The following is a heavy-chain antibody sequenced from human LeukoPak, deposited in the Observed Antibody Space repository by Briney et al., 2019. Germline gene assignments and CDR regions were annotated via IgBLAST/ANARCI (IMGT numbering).Heavy chain of an antibody. J-gene: IGHJ5*02. CDR2: ISSSSSYI. CDR3: ARDCRSYYGSGSPFDP. CDR1: GFTFSSYS. V-gene: IGHV3-21*01. Sequence: GGSLRLSCAASGFTFSSYSMNWVRQAPGKGLEWVSSISSSSSYIYYADSVKGRFTISRDNAKNSLYLQMNSLRAEDTAVYYCARDCRSYYGSGSPFDPWGQGTLVTVSS. D-gene: IGHD3-10*01.